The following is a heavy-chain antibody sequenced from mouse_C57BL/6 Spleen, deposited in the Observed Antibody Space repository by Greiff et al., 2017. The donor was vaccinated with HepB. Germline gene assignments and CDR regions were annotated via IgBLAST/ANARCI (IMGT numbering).Heavy chain of an antibody. D-gene: IGHD2-4*01. CDR3: ARSYYDYDYAMDY. CDR1: GYTFTSYD. Sequence: VKLMESGPELVKPGASVKLSCKASGYTFTSYDINWVKQRPGQGLEWIGWIYPRDGSTKYNEKFKGKATLTVDTSSSTAYMELHSLTSEDSAVYFCARSYYDYDYAMDYWGQGTSVTVSS. V-gene: IGHV1-85*01. CDR2: IYPRDGST. J-gene: IGHJ4*01.